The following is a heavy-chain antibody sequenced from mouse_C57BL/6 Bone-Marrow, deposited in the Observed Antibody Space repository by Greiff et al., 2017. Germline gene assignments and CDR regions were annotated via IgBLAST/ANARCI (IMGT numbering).Heavy chain of an antibody. V-gene: IGHV1-59*01. D-gene: IGHD4-1*01. J-gene: IGHJ2*01. CDR1: GYTFTSYW. CDR2: IDPSDSYT. CDR3: ARTGLRKGNYFDY. Sequence: QVKLQQPGAELVRPGTSVKLSCKASGYTFTSYWMHWVKQRPGQGLEWIGVIDPSDSYTNYTQKFKGKATLTVDTSSSTASMQLSSLTSEDSAVYYCARTGLRKGNYFDYWGQGTTLTVSS.